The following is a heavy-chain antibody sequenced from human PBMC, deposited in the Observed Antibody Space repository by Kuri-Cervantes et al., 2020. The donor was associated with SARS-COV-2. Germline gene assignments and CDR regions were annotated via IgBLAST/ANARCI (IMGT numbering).Heavy chain of an antibody. CDR2: IREDGTIT. Sequence: GESLKISCAGSGFTFRDFAMSWVRRAPGKGLEWVSAIREDGTITYYADSVKGRFTISRDNSKNTLYLQMNSLRAEDTAVYYCAKAEGDWVENHFDYWGQGTLVTVSS. D-gene: IGHD2-21*02. CDR3: AKAEGDWVENHFDY. J-gene: IGHJ4*02. V-gene: IGHV3-23*01. CDR1: GFTFRDFA.